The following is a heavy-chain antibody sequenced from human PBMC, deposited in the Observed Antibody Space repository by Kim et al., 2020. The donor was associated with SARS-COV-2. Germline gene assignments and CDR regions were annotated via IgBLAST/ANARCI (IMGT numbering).Heavy chain of an antibody. D-gene: IGHD3-9*01. CDR2: IYYSGST. V-gene: IGHV4-39*01. CDR1: GGSISSSSYY. CDR3: ARTYYDILTGLQTYYFDY. Sequence: SETLSLTCTVSGGSISSSSYYWGWIRQPPGKGLEWIGSIYYSGSTYYNPSLKSRVTISVDTSKNQFSLKLSSVTAADTAVYYCARTYYDILTGLQTYYFDYWGQGTLVTVSS. J-gene: IGHJ4*02.